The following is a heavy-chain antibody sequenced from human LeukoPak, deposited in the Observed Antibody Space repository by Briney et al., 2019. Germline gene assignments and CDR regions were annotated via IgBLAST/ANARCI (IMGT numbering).Heavy chain of an antibody. D-gene: IGHD1-7*01. Sequence: GGSLRLSCAASGFTVSSNYMSWVRQAPGKGLEWVSSISSSSSYIYYADSVKGRFTISRDNAKNSLYLQMNSLRAEDTAVYYCARVWLELRIHNWFDPWGQGTLVTVSS. CDR2: ISSSSSYI. CDR3: ARVWLELRIHNWFDP. J-gene: IGHJ5*02. V-gene: IGHV3-21*01. CDR1: GFTVSSNY.